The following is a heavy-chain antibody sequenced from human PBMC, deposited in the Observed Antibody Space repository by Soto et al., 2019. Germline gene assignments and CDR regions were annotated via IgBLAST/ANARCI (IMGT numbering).Heavy chain of an antibody. V-gene: IGHV3-30-3*01. Sequence: PGGSLRLSCAASGFTFSSYAMHWVRQAPGKGLEWVAVISYDGSNKYYADPVKGRFTISRDNSKNTLYLQMNSLRAEDTAVYYCAIFGVVKDNWFDPWGQGTLVTVSS. CDR3: AIFGVVKDNWFDP. J-gene: IGHJ5*02. CDR2: ISYDGSNK. CDR1: GFTFSSYA. D-gene: IGHD3-3*01.